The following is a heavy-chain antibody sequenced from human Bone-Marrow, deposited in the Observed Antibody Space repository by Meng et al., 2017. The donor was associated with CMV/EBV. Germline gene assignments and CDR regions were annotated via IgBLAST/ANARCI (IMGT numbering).Heavy chain of an antibody. CDR1: GYTFTSYG. CDR3: ARDRGITIFGVVIRKLPTWFDP. CDR2: INPSGGST. J-gene: IGHJ5*02. D-gene: IGHD3-3*01. V-gene: IGHV1-46*01. Sequence: ASVKVSCKASGYTFTSYGISWVRRAPGQGLEWMGIINPSGGSTSYAQKFQGRVTMTRDTSTSTVYMELSSLRSEDTAVYYCARDRGITIFGVVIRKLPTWFDPWGQGTLVTVSS.